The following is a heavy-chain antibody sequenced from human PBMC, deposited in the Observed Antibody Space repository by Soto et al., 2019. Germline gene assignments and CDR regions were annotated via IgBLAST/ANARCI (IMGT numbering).Heavy chain of an antibody. CDR2: INHSGST. CDR3: VSSNWFDP. V-gene: IGHV4-34*01. CDR1: GGSFSGYY. Sequence: SETLSLTCAVYGGSFSGYYWSWIRQPPGKGLEWIGEINHSGSTNYNPSLKSRVTISVDTSKNQFSLKLSSVTAADTAVYYCVSSNWFDPWGQGTLVTVSS. J-gene: IGHJ5*02.